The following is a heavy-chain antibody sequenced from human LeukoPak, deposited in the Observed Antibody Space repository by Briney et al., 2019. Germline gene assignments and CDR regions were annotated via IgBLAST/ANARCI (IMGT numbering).Heavy chain of an antibody. CDR1: GFTFSSYA. CDR2: ISYDGSNK. V-gene: IGHV3-30-3*01. CDR3: ARDPFTYGSVSYFGY. Sequence: GGSLRLSCAASGFTFSSYAMHWVRQAPGKGLEWVAVISYDGSNKYYADSVKGRFTISRDNSKNTLYLQMNSLRAEDTAVYYCARDPFTYGSVSYFGYWGQGTLVTVPS. D-gene: IGHD3-10*01. J-gene: IGHJ4*02.